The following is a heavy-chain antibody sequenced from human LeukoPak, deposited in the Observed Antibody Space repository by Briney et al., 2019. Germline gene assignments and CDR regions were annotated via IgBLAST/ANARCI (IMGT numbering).Heavy chain of an antibody. CDR2: ISAYNGNT. Sequence: ASVKVSCKASGYTFTSYGISWVRQAPGQGLEWMGWISAYNGNTNYAQKLQGRVTMTTDTSTSTAYMELRSLRSEDTAVYYCATVRRLWWYDYWGQGTPVTVSS. V-gene: IGHV1-18*01. D-gene: IGHD2-21*01. CDR1: GYTFTSYG. J-gene: IGHJ4*02. CDR3: ATVRRLWWYDY.